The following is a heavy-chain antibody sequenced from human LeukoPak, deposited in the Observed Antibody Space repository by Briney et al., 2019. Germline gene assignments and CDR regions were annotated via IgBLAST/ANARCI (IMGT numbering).Heavy chain of an antibody. CDR3: ARDGNWAYFDY. Sequence: PSETLSLTCTVSGASVNRHYWNWIRQPPGKGLEWIGDIYYSGSTNYNPSLKSRATISVDTSRNQFSLKLGSVTAADTAVYYCARDGNWAYFDYWGQGTLVTVSS. V-gene: IGHV4-59*02. J-gene: IGHJ4*02. CDR2: IYYSGST. CDR1: GASVNRHY. D-gene: IGHD7-27*01.